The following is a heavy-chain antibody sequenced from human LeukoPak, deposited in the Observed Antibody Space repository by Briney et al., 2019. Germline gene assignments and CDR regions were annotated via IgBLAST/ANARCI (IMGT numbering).Heavy chain of an antibody. V-gene: IGHV3-7*01. CDR3: ARVPLRYSLDAFDI. J-gene: IGHJ3*02. CDR2: IKQDGSEK. D-gene: IGHD3-9*01. Sequence: GGSLRLSCAASGFTFSSYRMSWVRQAPGKGLEWVANIKQDGSEKYYVDSVKGRFTISRDNAKNSLYLQMNSLRAEDTAVYYCARVPLRYSLDAFDIWGQGTMVTVSS. CDR1: GFTFSSYR.